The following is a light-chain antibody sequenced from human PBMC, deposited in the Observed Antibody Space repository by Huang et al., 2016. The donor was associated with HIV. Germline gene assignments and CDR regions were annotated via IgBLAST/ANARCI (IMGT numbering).Light chain of an antibody. Sequence: EIVMTQSPGPLSVSPGERGTLSCRAVQNVFSNLAWYQQKPGQAPRLLISGASTRATGLPARFSGSGSGTEFTLTITSLQSEDFAVYHCQQYNNWPWTFGQGTKVEIK. CDR2: GAS. CDR1: QNVFSN. V-gene: IGKV3D-15*01. J-gene: IGKJ1*01. CDR3: QQYNNWPWT.